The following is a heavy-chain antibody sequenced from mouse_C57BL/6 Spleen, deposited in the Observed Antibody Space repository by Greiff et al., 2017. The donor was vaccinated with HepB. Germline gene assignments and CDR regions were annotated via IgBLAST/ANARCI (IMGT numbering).Heavy chain of an antibody. D-gene: IGHD2-5*01. CDR2: INPNNGGT. CDR1: GYTFTGYN. CDR3: ARRSNHYAMDY. J-gene: IGHJ4*01. Sequence: VQLQQSGPELVKPGASVKIPCKASGYTFTGYNMDWVKQSHGKSLEWIGDINPNNGGTIYNQKFKGKATLTVDKSSSTAYMELRSLTSEDTAVYYCARRSNHYAMDYWGQGTSVTVSS. V-gene: IGHV1-18*01.